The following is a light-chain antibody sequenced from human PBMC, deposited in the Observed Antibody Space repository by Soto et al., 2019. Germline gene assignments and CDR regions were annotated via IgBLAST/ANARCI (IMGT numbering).Light chain of an antibody. CDR3: QQSYSTPPT. Sequence: IHMTHAPASLSASVGYRVTITCRASQSISSYLNWYQQKPGKAPKLLIYAASSLQSGVPSRFSGSGSGTDFTLTISSLQPEDFATYYCQQSYSTPPTFGQGTKV. CDR1: QSISSY. CDR2: AAS. V-gene: IGKV1-39*01. J-gene: IGKJ1*01.